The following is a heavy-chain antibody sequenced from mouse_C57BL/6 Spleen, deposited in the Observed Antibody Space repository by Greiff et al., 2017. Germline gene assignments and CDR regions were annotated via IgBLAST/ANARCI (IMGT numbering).Heavy chain of an antibody. CDR3: ARGYYGSSYDWFAD. J-gene: IGHJ3*01. CDR1: GYTFTSYW. D-gene: IGHD1-1*01. CDR2: IYPNSGGT. Sequence: VQLQQPGAELVKPGASVKLSCKASGYTFTSYWMHWVKQRPGRGLEWIGRIYPNSGGTKYNEKFKSKATLTVDKSSSTAYMKLSSLTSEDSAVYYYARGYYGSSYDWFADWGQGTLVTVSA. V-gene: IGHV1-72*01.